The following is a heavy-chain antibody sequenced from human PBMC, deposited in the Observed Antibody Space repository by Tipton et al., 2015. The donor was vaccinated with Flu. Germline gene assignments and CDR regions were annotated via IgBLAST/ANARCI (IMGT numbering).Heavy chain of an antibody. CDR2: IYSSGRT. CDR1: GDSISSYY. J-gene: IGHJ4*02. V-gene: IGHV4-4*07. D-gene: IGHD5-24*01. CDR3: ARGGYNLVY. Sequence: TLSLTCTVSGDSISSYYWSWIRQPAGKGLEWIGRIYSSGRTNYNPSLKSRVTMSVDTSKNQFSLKLNSVAAADTAVYYCARGGYNLVYWGQGTLVTVSS.